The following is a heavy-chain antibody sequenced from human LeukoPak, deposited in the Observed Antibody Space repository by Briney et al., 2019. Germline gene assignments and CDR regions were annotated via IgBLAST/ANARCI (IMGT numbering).Heavy chain of an antibody. CDR2: IYYSGST. J-gene: IGHJ4*02. Sequence: SETLSLTCAVYGGSFSGYYWSWIRQPPGKGLEWIGYIYYSGSTNYNPSLKSRVTISVDTSKNQFSLKLSSVTAADTAVYYCASLIAAAGLYYFDYWGQGTLVTVSS. CDR1: GGSFSGYY. V-gene: IGHV4-59*01. D-gene: IGHD6-13*01. CDR3: ASLIAAAGLYYFDY.